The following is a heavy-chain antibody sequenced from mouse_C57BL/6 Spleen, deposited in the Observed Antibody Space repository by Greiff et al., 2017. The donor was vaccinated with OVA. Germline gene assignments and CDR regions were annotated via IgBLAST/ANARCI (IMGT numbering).Heavy chain of an antibody. J-gene: IGHJ2*01. D-gene: IGHD1-1*01. CDR3: ARQITTVVEGDYFDY. Sequence: DVHLVESGGGLVKPGGSLKLSCAASGFTFSSYTMSWVRQTPEKRLEWVATISGGGGNTYYPDSVKGRFTISRDNAKNTLYLQMSSLRSEDTALYYCARQITTVVEGDYFDYWGQGTTLTVSS. V-gene: IGHV5-9*01. CDR2: ISGGGGNT. CDR1: GFTFSSYT.